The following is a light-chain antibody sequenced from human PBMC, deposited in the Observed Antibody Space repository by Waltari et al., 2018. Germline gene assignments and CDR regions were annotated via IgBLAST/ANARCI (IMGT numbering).Light chain of an antibody. Sequence: DIVLTQSPATLPLSPGYRATLSCRASETVKNHLAWYQQKPGRAPRLLIYDASTRSTGIPARFSGSGSGTDFTLTISSLEPEDFAVYYCQQRSAWPTFGGGTKVE. J-gene: IGKJ4*01. CDR2: DAS. V-gene: IGKV3-11*01. CDR1: ETVKNH. CDR3: QQRSAWPT.